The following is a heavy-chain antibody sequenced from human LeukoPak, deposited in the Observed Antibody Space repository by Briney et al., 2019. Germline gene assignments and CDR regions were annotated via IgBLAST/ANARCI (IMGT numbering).Heavy chain of an antibody. CDR3: AKDQKFRKDIDY. CDR1: GFIFNDYG. CDR2: ISYDGSNK. V-gene: IGHV3-30*18. Sequence: QSGGSLRLSCAASGFIFNDYGMHWARQAPGKGLDWVAVISYDGSNKYYADSVKGRFTISRDNSNTLYLQMNSLRVEDTAVYYCAKDQKFRKDIDYWGQGTLVTVSS. J-gene: IGHJ4*02.